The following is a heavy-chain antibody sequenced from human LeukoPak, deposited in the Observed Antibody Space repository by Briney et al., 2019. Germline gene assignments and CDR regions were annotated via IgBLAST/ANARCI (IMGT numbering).Heavy chain of an antibody. Sequence: GGSLRLSCAASGFTFSNYWMHWVRQAPGKGLEWVAVLSYDGSNEYYADSVKGRFTISRDNSKNTLYLQMNSLRAEDTALYYCARSSIYCSGGSCYSYNFDYWGQGTPVTVSS. CDR3: ARSSIYCSGGSCYSYNFDY. J-gene: IGHJ4*02. D-gene: IGHD2-15*01. CDR1: GFTFSNYW. CDR2: LSYDGSNE. V-gene: IGHV3-30*03.